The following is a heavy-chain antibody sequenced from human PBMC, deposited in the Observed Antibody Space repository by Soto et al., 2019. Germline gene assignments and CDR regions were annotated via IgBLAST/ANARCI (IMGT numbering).Heavy chain of an antibody. Sequence: PGGSLRLSCAASGFTFSNAWMSWVRQAPGKGLEWVGRIKSKTDGGTTDYAAPVKGRFTISRDDSKNTLYLQMNSLKTEDTAVYYCTTEDIVVVPAADGYWGQGTLVTVSS. CDR1: GFTFSNAW. CDR2: IKSKTDGGTT. J-gene: IGHJ4*02. CDR3: TTEDIVVVPAADGY. D-gene: IGHD2-2*01. V-gene: IGHV3-15*01.